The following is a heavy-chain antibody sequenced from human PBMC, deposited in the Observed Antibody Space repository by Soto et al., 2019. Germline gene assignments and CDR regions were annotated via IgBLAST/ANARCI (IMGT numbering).Heavy chain of an antibody. D-gene: IGHD6-19*01. CDR3: ARGPSYSSGWYVDY. Sequence: GASVKVSCKASGYTFTGYYMHWVRQALGQGLEWMGWINPNSGGTNYAQKFQGRVTMTRDTSISTAYMELSRLRSDDTAVYYCARGPSYSSGWYVDYWGQGTLVTVSS. J-gene: IGHJ4*02. V-gene: IGHV1-2*02. CDR2: INPNSGGT. CDR1: GYTFTGYY.